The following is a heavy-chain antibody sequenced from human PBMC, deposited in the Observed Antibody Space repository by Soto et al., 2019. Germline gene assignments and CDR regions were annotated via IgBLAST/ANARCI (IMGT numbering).Heavy chain of an antibody. CDR2: VNPKSGGT. CDR3: ARDLAKGGGSAGFDY. Sequence: ASVKFSCKASGYTFTVYYMHWVRQAPGQWREWMGWVNPKSGGTMYPQKFQGRVTMTWDTSISTAYMALTRLRSDDTGVYYCARDLAKGGGSAGFDYWGQGSLV. J-gene: IGHJ4*02. CDR1: GYTFTVYY. D-gene: IGHD1-26*01. V-gene: IGHV1-2*02.